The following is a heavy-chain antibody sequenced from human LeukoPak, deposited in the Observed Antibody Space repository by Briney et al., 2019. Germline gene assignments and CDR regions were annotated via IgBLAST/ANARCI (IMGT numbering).Heavy chain of an antibody. CDR2: ISYDGSNK. D-gene: IGHD6-13*01. Sequence: GGSLRLSCAASGFTFSSYAMHWVRQAPGKGLEWVAVISYDGSNKYYADSVKGRFTISRDNSKNTLYLQMNSLRAEDTVVYYCARDLGAQSSWYFDYWGQGTLVTVSS. J-gene: IGHJ4*02. CDR1: GFTFSSYA. V-gene: IGHV3-30-3*01. CDR3: ARDLGAQSSWYFDY.